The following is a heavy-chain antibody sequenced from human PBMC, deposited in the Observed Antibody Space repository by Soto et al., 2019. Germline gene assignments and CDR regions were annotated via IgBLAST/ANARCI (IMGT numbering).Heavy chain of an antibody. J-gene: IGHJ5*02. CDR2: IYYSGST. CDR3: ARHPRWYSSGGLQGGWFDP. V-gene: IGHV4-39*01. D-gene: IGHD6-19*01. CDR1: GGSISSSSYY. Sequence: SETLSLTCTVSGGSISSSSYYWGWIRQPPGKGLEWIGSIYYSGSTYYNPSLKSRVTISVDTSKNQFSLKLSSVTAADTAVYYCARHPRWYSSGGLQGGWFDPWGQGTLVTVSS.